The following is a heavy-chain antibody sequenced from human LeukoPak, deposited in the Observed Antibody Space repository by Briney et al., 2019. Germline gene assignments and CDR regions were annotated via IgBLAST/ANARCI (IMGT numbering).Heavy chain of an antibody. Sequence: GGSLRLSCAASGFTFSSYWMHWVRQAPGKGLEWVSSISSSSSYIYYADSVKGRFTISRDNAKNSLYLQMNSLRAEDTAVYYCARAGERYQLLSAFDYWGQGTLVTVSS. CDR3: ARAGERYQLLSAFDY. V-gene: IGHV3-21*01. J-gene: IGHJ4*02. CDR1: GFTFSSYW. D-gene: IGHD2-2*01. CDR2: ISSSSSYI.